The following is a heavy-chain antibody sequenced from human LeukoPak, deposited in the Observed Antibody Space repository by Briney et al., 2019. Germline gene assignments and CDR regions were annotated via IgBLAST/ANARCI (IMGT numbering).Heavy chain of an antibody. J-gene: IGHJ4*02. Sequence: AETLSLTCTVSGGSIRSYYWSWIRQPPGKGLEWIGYIFYAGSTTYNPSLKSRVTISIDTSKNQFPLKLNSVTAADTAVYYCASGDRGYSYGPLDYWGQGILVTVSS. V-gene: IGHV4-59*08. CDR2: IFYAGST. CDR1: GGSIRSYY. D-gene: IGHD5-18*01. CDR3: ASGDRGYSYGPLDY.